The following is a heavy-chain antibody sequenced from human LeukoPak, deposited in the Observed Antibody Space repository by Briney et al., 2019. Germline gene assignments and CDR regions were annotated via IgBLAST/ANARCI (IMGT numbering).Heavy chain of an antibody. V-gene: IGHV3-48*04. D-gene: IGHD3-22*01. J-gene: IGHJ6*03. CDR1: GFTFSSYA. CDR3: ARDQGIVVVSYYYMDV. CDR2: ISSSSSTI. Sequence: AGGSLRLSCAASGFTFSSYAMSWVRQAPGKGLEWVSYISSSSSTIYYADSVKGRFTISRDNAKNSLYLQMNSLRAEDTAVYYCARDQGIVVVSYYYMDVWGKGTTVTVSS.